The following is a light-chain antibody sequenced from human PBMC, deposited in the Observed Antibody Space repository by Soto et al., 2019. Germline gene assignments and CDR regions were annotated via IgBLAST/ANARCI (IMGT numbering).Light chain of an antibody. V-gene: IGKV3-20*01. CDR3: QQYCSSPPSST. Sequence: EIVLTQSPGTLSLSPGERATLSCRASQRVSSGYLAWYQQKPGQAPRLLIYGASNRATDIPDRFSGRGSGTDFTLTISRLEPEDFAVYYCQQYCSSPPSSTFGQGTRLEIK. CDR1: QRVSSGY. J-gene: IGKJ5*01. CDR2: GAS.